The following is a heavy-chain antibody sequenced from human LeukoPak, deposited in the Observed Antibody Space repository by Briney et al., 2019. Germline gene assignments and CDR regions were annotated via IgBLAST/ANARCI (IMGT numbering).Heavy chain of an antibody. CDR3: ARGTGPMVRGDYYGMDV. CDR2: INHSGST. V-gene: IGHV4-34*01. CDR1: GGSFSGYY. J-gene: IGHJ6*02. D-gene: IGHD3-10*01. Sequence: SETLSLTCAVYGGSFSGYYWSWIRQPPGKGLGWIGEINHSGSTNYNPSLKSRVTISVDTSKNQFSLKLSSVTAADTAVYYCARGTGPMVRGDYYGMDVWGQGTTVTVSS.